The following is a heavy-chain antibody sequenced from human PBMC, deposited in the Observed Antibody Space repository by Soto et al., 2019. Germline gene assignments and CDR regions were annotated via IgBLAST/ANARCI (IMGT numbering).Heavy chain of an antibody. Sequence: EVQLVGSGGGLVQPGGSLRLSCAASGFTFSSYWMHWVRQAPGKGLVWVSRINSDGSSTSYADSVKGRFTISRDNAKNTLYLQMNSLRAEDTAVYYCAKSMAAAGNTGTKYYFDYWGQGTLVTVSS. CDR3: AKSMAAAGNTGTKYYFDY. CDR2: INSDGSST. D-gene: IGHD6-13*01. V-gene: IGHV3-74*01. CDR1: GFTFSSYW. J-gene: IGHJ4*02.